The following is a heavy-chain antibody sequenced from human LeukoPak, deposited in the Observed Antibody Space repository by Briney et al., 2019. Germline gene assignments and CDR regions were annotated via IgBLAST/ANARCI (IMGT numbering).Heavy chain of an antibody. Sequence: SVKVSCKASGGTFSSYAISWVRQAPGQGLEWMGGIIPIFGTANYAQKFQGRVTITADESTSTAYMELSSLRSEDTAVYYCARDPCSGGSCPDYWGQGTLVTVSS. CDR3: ARDPCSGGSCPDY. J-gene: IGHJ4*02. CDR1: GGTFSSYA. D-gene: IGHD2-15*01. CDR2: IIPIFGTA. V-gene: IGHV1-69*13.